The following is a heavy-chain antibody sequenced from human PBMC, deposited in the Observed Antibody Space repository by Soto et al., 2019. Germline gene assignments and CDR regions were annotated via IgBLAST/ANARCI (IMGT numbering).Heavy chain of an antibody. CDR1: GGSMRSYY. D-gene: IGHD2-21*01. J-gene: IGHJ6*02. CDR2: IYSRGDT. Sequence: PSETLSLTCSVSGGSMRSYYWNWLRQPAGKGLGWIGRIYSRGDTNYNPSVKSRVTMSVDTSKNEFSLRLNSVTAADTAVYCCAGIGEDVYYGMDVWGQGTTVTVSS. V-gene: IGHV4-4*07. CDR3: AGIGEDVYYGMDV.